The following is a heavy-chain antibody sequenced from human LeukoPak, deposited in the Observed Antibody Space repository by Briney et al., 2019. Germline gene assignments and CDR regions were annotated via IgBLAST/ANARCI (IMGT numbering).Heavy chain of an antibody. Sequence: PSETLSLTCAVYGGSFSGYYWTWIRQPPGKGLEWIGEIYHSGSTNYNPSLKNRVTISVDTSKNQFSLELNSVTAADTAVYYCARASHYSSSSGFAPWGQGTLVTVSS. V-gene: IGHV4-34*01. CDR3: ARASHYSSSSGFAP. CDR2: IYHSGST. D-gene: IGHD6-6*01. J-gene: IGHJ5*02. CDR1: GGSFSGYY.